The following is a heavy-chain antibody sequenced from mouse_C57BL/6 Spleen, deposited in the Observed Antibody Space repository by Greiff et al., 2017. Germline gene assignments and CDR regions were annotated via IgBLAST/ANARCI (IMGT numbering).Heavy chain of an antibody. J-gene: IGHJ4*01. CDR3: ARDVDYDYDWYYAMDY. D-gene: IGHD2-4*01. Sequence: EVKLMESGGGLVKPGGSLKLSCAASGFTFSSYAMSWVRQTPEKRLEWVATISDGGSYTYYPDNVKGRFTISRDNAKNNLYLQMSHLKSEDTAMYYCARDVDYDYDWYYAMDYWGQGTSVTVSS. CDR1: GFTFSSYA. CDR2: ISDGGSYT. V-gene: IGHV5-4*01.